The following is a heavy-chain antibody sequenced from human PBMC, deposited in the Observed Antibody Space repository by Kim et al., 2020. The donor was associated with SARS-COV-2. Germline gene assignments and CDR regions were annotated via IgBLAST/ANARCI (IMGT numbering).Heavy chain of an antibody. CDR3: ARHLDYYGSGSQNFDY. CDR2: IYYSGST. J-gene: IGHJ4*02. D-gene: IGHD3-10*01. V-gene: IGHV4-39*01. CDR1: GGSISSSSYY. Sequence: SETLSLTCTVSGGSISSSSYYWGWIRQPPGKGLEWIGSIYYSGSTYYNPSLKSRVTISVDTSKNQFSLKLSSVTAADPAVYYCARHLDYYGSGSQNFDYWGQGTLVTVSS.